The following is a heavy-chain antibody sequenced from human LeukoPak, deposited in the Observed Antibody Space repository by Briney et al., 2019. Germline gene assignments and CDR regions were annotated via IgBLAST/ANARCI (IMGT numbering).Heavy chain of an antibody. CDR2: IRYDGNNK. CDR1: GFTFSSYG. D-gene: IGHD6-13*01. CDR3: AKDRPPYTSSWFGIFDY. Sequence: PGRSLRLSCAASGFTFSSYGMHWVRQPPGKGLEWVAFIRYDGNNKYYADFVKGRFTISRDNSKNTLCLQMNSLRAEDTAMYYCAKDRPPYTSSWFGIFDYWGQGTLVTVSS. V-gene: IGHV3-30*02. J-gene: IGHJ4*02.